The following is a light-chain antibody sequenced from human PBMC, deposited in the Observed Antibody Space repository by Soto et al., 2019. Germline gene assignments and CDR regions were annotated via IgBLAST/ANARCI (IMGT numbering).Light chain of an antibody. J-gene: IGKJ1*01. V-gene: IGKV1-39*01. CDR3: HQSYNSPWT. CDR2: TAS. CDR1: QNIKVY. Sequence: DIQMTQSPSSLSASVGDRVTITCRASQNIKVYLNWYKQKPGQAPDLLIYTASSLQSGVPSRFSGSGSGTEFTLTISSLQLEDFATYYCHQSYNSPWTFGQGTKV.